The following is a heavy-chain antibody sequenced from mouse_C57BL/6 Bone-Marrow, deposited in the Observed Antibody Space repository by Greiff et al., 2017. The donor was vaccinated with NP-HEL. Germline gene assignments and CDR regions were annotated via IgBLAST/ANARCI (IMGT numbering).Heavy chain of an antibody. CDR1: GYTFTDYY. CDR3: AREGPGYFDV. J-gene: IGHJ1*03. D-gene: IGHD3-3*01. Sequence: EVQLQQSGPELVKPGASVKISCKASGYTFTDYYMNWVKQSHGKSLEWIGDINPNNGGTSYNQKFKGKATLTVDKSSSTAYMELRSLTSEDSAVYYCAREGPGYFDVWGTGTTVTVSS. CDR2: INPNNGGT. V-gene: IGHV1-26*01.